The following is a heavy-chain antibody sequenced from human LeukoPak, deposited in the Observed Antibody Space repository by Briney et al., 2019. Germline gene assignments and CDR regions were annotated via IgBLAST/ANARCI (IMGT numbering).Heavy chain of an antibody. J-gene: IGHJ5*02. Sequence: GESLKISCKGSGSSFTSYWIGWVRQMPGKGLEWMGIIYPSDSDTRYSPPFQGQATTSADKSITTAYLQWSSLKASDTAIYYCARGGNGKYNWFDPWGQGTLVTVSS. CDR2: IYPSDSDT. D-gene: IGHD4-23*01. CDR3: ARGGNGKYNWFDP. V-gene: IGHV5-51*01. CDR1: GSSFTSYW.